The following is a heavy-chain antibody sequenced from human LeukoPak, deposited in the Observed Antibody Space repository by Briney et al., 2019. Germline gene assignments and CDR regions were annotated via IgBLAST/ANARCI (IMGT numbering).Heavy chain of an antibody. CDR1: GGSMSNIYY. CDR3: ARDEGRTRAFGVVMVPYY. Sequence: PSETLSLTCNVSGGSMSNIYYWGWIRPPPGKGLEWIGNIFYSGITYYNPSLKSRVTISVDRSKNQFSLKLSSVTAADTAVYYCARDEGRTRAFGVVMVPYYWGQGTLVTVSS. CDR2: IFYSGIT. J-gene: IGHJ4*02. V-gene: IGHV4-39*07. D-gene: IGHD3-3*01.